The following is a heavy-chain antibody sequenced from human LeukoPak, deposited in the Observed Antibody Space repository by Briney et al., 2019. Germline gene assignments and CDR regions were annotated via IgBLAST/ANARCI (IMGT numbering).Heavy chain of an antibody. CDR1: GYTFTRYY. V-gene: IGHV1-2*02. D-gene: IGHD2-21*01. CDR3: ARDLLGDWFDP. Sequence: ASVKVSCKASGYTFTRYYMHWVRQAPRQGREGMGWINPNSGGTKYAQKFQGRVTMTRDTSISTVYMELSNLRSDDTAVYYCARDLLGDWFDPWGQGTLVTVSS. J-gene: IGHJ5*02. CDR2: INPNSGGT.